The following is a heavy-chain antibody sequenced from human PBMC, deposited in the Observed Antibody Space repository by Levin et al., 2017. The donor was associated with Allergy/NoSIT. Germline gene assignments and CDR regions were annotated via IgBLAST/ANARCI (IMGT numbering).Heavy chain of an antibody. CDR2: ISRTGSRT. J-gene: IGHJ4*02. CDR1: GLTFSSNG. D-gene: IGHD1-26*01. CDR3: ATGYSSSYYSFVY. Sequence: GGSLRLSCGVSGLTFSSNGMTWVRQAPGKGLEWVSSISRTGSRTYYTDSVKGRFTISRDNSKNTLSLHMNSLRSEDTAVYHCATGYSSSYYSFVYWGQGILVTVSS. V-gene: IGHV3-23*01.